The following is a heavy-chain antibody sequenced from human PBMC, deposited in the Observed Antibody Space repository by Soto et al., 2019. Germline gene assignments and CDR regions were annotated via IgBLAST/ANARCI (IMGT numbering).Heavy chain of an antibody. CDR2: LYDVDGS. Sequence: DVQLVESGGGLIQPGESLRLSCAAFGLTISDKKYVAWVRQAPGKGLEWVSGLYDVDGSFYADSVRGRFTTSSDSSKTTVYLQMNDLRSDDTAVYYCATWHEREHAYDVWGQGTTVTVSS. CDR1: GLTISDKKY. J-gene: IGHJ3*01. D-gene: IGHD1-1*01. V-gene: IGHV3-53*01. CDR3: ATWHEREHAYDV.